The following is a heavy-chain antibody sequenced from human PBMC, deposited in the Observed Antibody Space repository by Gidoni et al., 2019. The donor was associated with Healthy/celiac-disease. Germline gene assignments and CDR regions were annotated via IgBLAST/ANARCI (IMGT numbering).Heavy chain of an antibody. Sequence: QVQLQESGPGLVKPSETLSLTCTAADGSVSSGSYYWSWSRQPPGKGLEWIGYIYYSGSTNYNPSLKSRVTISVDTSKNQFSLKLSSVTAADTAGYYWARASLAGILTGYWFDPWGQGTLVTVSS. V-gene: IGHV4-61*01. CDR3: ARASLAGILTGYWFDP. CDR2: IYYSGST. D-gene: IGHD3-9*01. CDR1: DGSVSSGSYY. J-gene: IGHJ5*02.